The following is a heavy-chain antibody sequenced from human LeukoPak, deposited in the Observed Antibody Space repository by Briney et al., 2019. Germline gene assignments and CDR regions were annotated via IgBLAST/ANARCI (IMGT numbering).Heavy chain of an antibody. CDR2: INHSGST. CDR1: GGSISSYY. J-gene: IGHJ4*02. V-gene: IGHV4-34*01. Sequence: PSETLSLTCTVSGGSISSYYWSWIRQPPGKGLEWIGEINHSGSTNYNPSLKGRVTISVDTSKNQFSLKLSSVTAADTAVYYCARGDENYYFDYWGQGTLVTVSS. CDR3: ARGDENYYFDY.